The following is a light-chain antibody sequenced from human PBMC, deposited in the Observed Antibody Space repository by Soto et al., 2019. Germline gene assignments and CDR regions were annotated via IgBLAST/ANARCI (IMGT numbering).Light chain of an antibody. CDR3: QQYGDSPA. CDR1: QSVSSSY. CDR2: GAS. Sequence: EIVLTQSPGTLSLSPGERATLSCRASQSVSSSYLAWYQQKPGLSPRLLIYGASSRATGIPHRFSGSGSGTDFTLTISRLEPEDFALYFCQQYGDSPAFGQGTKVEIK. V-gene: IGKV3-20*01. J-gene: IGKJ1*01.